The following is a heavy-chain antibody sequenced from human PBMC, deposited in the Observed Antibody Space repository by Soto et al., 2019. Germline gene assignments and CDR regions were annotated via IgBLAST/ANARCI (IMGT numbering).Heavy chain of an antibody. CDR2: IFYSGNT. CDR1: GNSISTGAYY. CDR3: AREGRSAAPQAGFDL. Sequence: NPSETLSLTCTVSGNSISTGAYYWSWLRQHPVKGLEWIGHIFYSGNTHYSPSLESRVTISVDTSKNQFSIKLTSVTVADTVVYYCAREGRSAAPQAGFDLWGQGTLVTVSS. V-gene: IGHV4-31*03. J-gene: IGHJ4*02. D-gene: IGHD3-10*01.